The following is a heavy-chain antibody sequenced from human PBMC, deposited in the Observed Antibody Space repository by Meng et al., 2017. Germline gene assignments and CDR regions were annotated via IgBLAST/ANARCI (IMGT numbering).Heavy chain of an antibody. CDR2: ISGSGGST. V-gene: IGHV3-23*01. CDR1: GFTFSSYA. Sequence: GESLKISCAASGFTFSSYAMSWVRQAPGKGLEWVSAISGSGGSTYYADSVKGRFTISRDNSKNTLHLQMNSLRAEDTAVYYCAKDSRDPIYDSSVYYAFYWGQGTLVTVSS. D-gene: IGHD3-22*01. CDR3: AKDSRDPIYDSSVYYAFY. J-gene: IGHJ4*02.